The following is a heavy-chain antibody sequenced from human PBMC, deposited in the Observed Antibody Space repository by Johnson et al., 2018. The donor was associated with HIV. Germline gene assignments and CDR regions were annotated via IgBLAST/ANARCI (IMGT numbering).Heavy chain of an antibody. CDR3: AKGDYDFWSGYYFGAFDI. CDR1: GFTFDDYA. V-gene: IGHV3-9*01. CDR2: ISWNSGSI. D-gene: IGHD3-3*01. Sequence: QLVESGGGLVQPGRSLRLSCAASGFTFDDYAMHWVRQAPGKGLEWVSGISWNSGSIGYADSVQGRFTISRDNAKNSLYLQMNSLRAEDTALYYCAKGDYDFWSGYYFGAFDIWGQGTMVTVSS. J-gene: IGHJ3*02.